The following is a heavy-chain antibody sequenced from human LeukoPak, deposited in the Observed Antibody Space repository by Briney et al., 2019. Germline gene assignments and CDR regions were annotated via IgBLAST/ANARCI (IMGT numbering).Heavy chain of an antibody. CDR1: GFTFSNAW. Sequence: PGGSLRLSCAASGFTFSNAWMSWVRQAPGKGLEWVGRLKSKTDGGTTDYAAPVKGRFTISRDDSKNTLHLQMNSLKTEDTAVYYCTTGATMVRGLGYWGQGTLVTVSS. J-gene: IGHJ4*02. CDR2: LKSKTDGGTT. V-gene: IGHV3-15*01. D-gene: IGHD3-10*01. CDR3: TTGATMVRGLGY.